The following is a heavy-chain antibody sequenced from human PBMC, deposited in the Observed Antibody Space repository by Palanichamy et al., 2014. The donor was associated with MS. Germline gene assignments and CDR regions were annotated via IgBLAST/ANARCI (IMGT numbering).Heavy chain of an antibody. J-gene: IGHJ3*02. Sequence: VQLQHGAAGLLKPSGDPVPHLRCLWWVRSVVTTGAGSASPHGKGLEWIGEINHSGSTNYNPSLKSRVTISVDTSKNQFSLKLSSVTAADTAVYYCARARSYYAFDIWGQGTMVTVSS. CDR1: WVRSVVTT. V-gene: IGHV4-34*01. D-gene: IGHD1-26*01. CDR2: INHSGST. CDR3: ARARSYYAFDI.